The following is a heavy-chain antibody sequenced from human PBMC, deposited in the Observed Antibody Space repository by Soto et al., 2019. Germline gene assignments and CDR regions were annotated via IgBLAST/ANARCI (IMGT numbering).Heavy chain of an antibody. CDR3: ARGDASVVVAFLDY. D-gene: IGHD2-15*01. CDR1: GFTFSSYA. J-gene: IGHJ4*02. CDR2: ISYDGSNK. V-gene: IGHV3-30-3*01. Sequence: QVQLVESGGGVVQPGRSLRLSCAASGFTFSSYAMHWVRQAPGKGLEWVAVISYDGSNKYYADSVKGRFTISRDNSKNTLYRQMNSLRAEDTAVYYCARGDASVVVAFLDYWGQGTLVTVSS.